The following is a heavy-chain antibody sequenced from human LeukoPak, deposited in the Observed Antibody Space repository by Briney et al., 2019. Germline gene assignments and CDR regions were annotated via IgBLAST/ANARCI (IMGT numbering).Heavy chain of an antibody. CDR2: INHSGST. Sequence: SETLSLTCAVYGGSFSGYYWSWLRQPPGKGLEWGGEINHSGSTNYNPSLKSRVTISVDTSKNQFSLKLSSVTAADTAVYYCARGATGYDYVWGSYRPFDYWGQGTLVTVSS. CDR3: ARGATGYDYVWGSYRPFDY. D-gene: IGHD3-16*02. J-gene: IGHJ4*02. V-gene: IGHV4-34*01. CDR1: GGSFSGYY.